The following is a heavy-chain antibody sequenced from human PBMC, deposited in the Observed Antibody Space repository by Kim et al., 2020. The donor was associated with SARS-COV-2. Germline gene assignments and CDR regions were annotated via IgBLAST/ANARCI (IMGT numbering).Heavy chain of an antibody. CDR1: GFTFSSYG. V-gene: IGHV3-33*01. CDR3: ARGYPWGYYYYYGMDV. CDR2: IWYDGSNK. J-gene: IGHJ6*02. D-gene: IGHD7-27*01. Sequence: GGSLRLSCAASGFTFSSYGMHWVRQAPGKGLEWVAVIWYDGSNKYYADSVKGRFTISRDNSKNTLYLQMNSLRAEDTAVYYCARGYPWGYYYYYGMDVWGQGTTVTVSS.